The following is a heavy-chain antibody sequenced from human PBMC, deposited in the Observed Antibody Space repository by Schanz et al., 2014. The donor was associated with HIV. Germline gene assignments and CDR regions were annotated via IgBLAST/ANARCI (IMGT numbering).Heavy chain of an antibody. Sequence: DVQLVESGGSLVQPGGSLRLSCAASGFRFRSYWMSWVRQAPGKGLEWVANIKEDGIEKYYVDSVKGRFTISRDNAKNSLYLNMYSLRAADTAVYYCARDFSQGRDSSGPYDAFDLWGQGTMVTVSA. D-gene: IGHD3-22*01. CDR3: ARDFSQGRDSSGPYDAFDL. CDR1: GFRFRSYW. J-gene: IGHJ3*01. V-gene: IGHV3-7*01. CDR2: IKEDGIEK.